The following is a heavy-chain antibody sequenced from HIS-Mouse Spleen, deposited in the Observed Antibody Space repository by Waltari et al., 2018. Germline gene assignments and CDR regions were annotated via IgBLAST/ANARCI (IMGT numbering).Heavy chain of an antibody. Sequence: QLQLQESGPGLVKPSETLSLTCTVSGGSISSSSYYWGWIRHRPGKGLAWIGSIYYSGSTYYNPSLKSRVTISVDTSKNQFSLKLSSVTAADTAVYYCAREIPYSSSWYDWYFDLWGRGTMVTVSS. CDR3: AREIPYSSSWYDWYFDL. CDR2: IYYSGST. D-gene: IGHD6-13*01. CDR1: GGSISSSSYY. V-gene: IGHV4-39*07. J-gene: IGHJ2*01.